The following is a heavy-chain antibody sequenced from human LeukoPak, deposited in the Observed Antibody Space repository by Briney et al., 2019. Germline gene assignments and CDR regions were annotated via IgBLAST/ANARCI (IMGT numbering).Heavy chain of an antibody. CDR2: ISYDGSNK. J-gene: IGHJ6*02. CDR3: ARQFLLNPDGMDV. Sequence: PGGSLRLSCAASGFTFSSYAMHWVRQAPGKGLEWVAVISYDGSNKYYADSVKGRFTISRDNSKNTLYLQMNSLRAEDTAVYYCARQFLLNPDGMDVWGQGTTVTVSS. V-gene: IGHV3-30-3*01. D-gene: IGHD2-21*01. CDR1: GFTFSSYA.